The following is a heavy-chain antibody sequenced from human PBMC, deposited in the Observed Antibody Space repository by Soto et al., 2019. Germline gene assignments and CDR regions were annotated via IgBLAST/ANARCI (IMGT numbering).Heavy chain of an antibody. Sequence: SATLSLTCTVSGGSVSSVSDYWSWIRQPPGKGLEWIGYIYYTGSVNYNPSLKSRVTLSLDTSKNHVSLRLNSVTAGDTAVYYCARHRYSTPWPRGESFDTGGKGTRVTV. CDR3: ARHRYSTPWPRGESFDT. D-gene: IGHD2-21*01. CDR1: GGSVSSVSDY. J-gene: IGHJ3*02. V-gene: IGHV4-61*03. CDR2: IYYTGSV.